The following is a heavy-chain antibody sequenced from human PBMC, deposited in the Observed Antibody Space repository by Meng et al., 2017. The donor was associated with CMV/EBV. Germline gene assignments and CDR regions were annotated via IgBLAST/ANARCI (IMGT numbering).Heavy chain of an antibody. D-gene: IGHD3-9*01. J-gene: IGHJ6*02. CDR1: GYTSTSYG. CDR2: ISAYNGNT. Sequence: ASVKVSCKASGYTSTSYGISWVRQAPGQGLEWMGWISAYNGNTNYAQKLQGRVTMTTDTSTSTAYMELRSLRSDDTAVYYCARGGIRYPYYYGMDVWGQGTTVTVSS. CDR3: ARGGIRYPYYYGMDV. V-gene: IGHV1-18*01.